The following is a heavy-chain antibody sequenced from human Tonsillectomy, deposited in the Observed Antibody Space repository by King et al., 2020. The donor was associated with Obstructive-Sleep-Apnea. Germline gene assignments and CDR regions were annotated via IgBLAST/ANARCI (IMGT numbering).Heavy chain of an antibody. CDR2: IYHSGST. CDR1: GGSITSSDW. D-gene: IGHD3-22*01. J-gene: IGHJ1*01. Sequence: VQLQESVPGLVQPSGTLSLTCAVSGGSITSSDWWRWVRQPPGKGLEWIGEIYHSGSTNYNPSLKSLVTISVDKSKNQFSLKLSSVTAADTAVYYCTGTMSYFQRWGQGTLVTVSS. V-gene: IGHV4-4*02. CDR3: TGTMSYFQR.